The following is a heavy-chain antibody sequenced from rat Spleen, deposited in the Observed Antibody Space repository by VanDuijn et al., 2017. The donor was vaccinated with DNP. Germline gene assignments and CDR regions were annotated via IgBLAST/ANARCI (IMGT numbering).Heavy chain of an antibody. D-gene: IGHD1-4*01. Sequence: EVQLVESGGDLVQPGRSLTLSCAASGFTFSDFYMAWVRQALQKGLEWIASISYEGSSTYYGDSVKGRFTISRDNAKSTLYLQMNSLRSEDMATYYCARRSGISPFDYWGQGVMVTVSS. V-gene: IGHV5-22*01. CDR2: ISYEGSST. J-gene: IGHJ2*01. CDR3: ARRSGISPFDY. CDR1: GFTFSDFY.